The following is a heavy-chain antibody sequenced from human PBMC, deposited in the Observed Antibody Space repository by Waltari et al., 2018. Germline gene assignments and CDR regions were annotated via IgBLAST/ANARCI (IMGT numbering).Heavy chain of an antibody. D-gene: IGHD3-10*01. J-gene: IGHJ4*02. Sequence: QVQLVQSGAEVKKPWSSVKVSCSASGGTFSSYAISCVRQAPGQGLEWMGGIIPIFGTANYAQKFQGRVTITADESTSTAYMELSSLRSEDTAVYYCARDGWGRTYGEVNYWGQGTLVTVSS. CDR1: GGTFSSYA. V-gene: IGHV1-69*12. CDR2: IIPIFGTA. CDR3: ARDGWGRTYGEVNY.